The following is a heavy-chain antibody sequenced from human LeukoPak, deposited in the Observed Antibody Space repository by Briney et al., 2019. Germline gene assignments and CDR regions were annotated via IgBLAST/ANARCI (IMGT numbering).Heavy chain of an antibody. V-gene: IGHV3-7*01. J-gene: IGHJ4*02. D-gene: IGHD2-15*01. CDR1: GFTLSRSW. CDR2: IKQDGSEI. CDR3: AKGSGFLFDY. Sequence: GGSLRLSCVASGFTLSRSWMTWVRQAPGKGLEWVANIKQDGSEIYYLDSVKGRFTISRDNAKNSLYLQMNSLRAEDTAVYYCAKGSGFLFDYCGQGTLVTVSS.